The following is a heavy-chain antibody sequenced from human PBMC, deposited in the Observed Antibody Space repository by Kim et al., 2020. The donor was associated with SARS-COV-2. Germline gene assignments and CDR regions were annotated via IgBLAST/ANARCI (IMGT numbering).Heavy chain of an antibody. D-gene: IGHD3-9*01. Sequence: GGSLRLSCAASGFTFSSYSMNWVRQAPGKGLEWVSSISSSSSYIYYADSVKGRFTISRDNAKNSLYLQMNSLRAEDTAVYYCASGGADILTSFYYYYYYGMDVWGQGTTVTVSS. J-gene: IGHJ6*02. V-gene: IGHV3-21*04. CDR3: ASGGADILTSFYYYYYYGMDV. CDR2: ISSSSSYI. CDR1: GFTFSSYS.